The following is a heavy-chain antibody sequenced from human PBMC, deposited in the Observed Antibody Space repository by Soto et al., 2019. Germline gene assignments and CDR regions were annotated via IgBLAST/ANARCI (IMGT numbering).Heavy chain of an antibody. CDR3: VRATYFSDSSGYTRCLDY. CDR1: GFTLSDHY. V-gene: IGHV3-72*01. Sequence: PGGSLRLSCAVSGFTLSDHYIDWVRQAPGKGLEWVGRSRDKAQGYSITYAASVKGRFTTSRDASKNSVYLQMNSLKTEDTAVSYCVRATYFSDSSGYTRCLDYWGQGTLVTVSS. CDR2: SRDKAQGYSI. D-gene: IGHD3-22*01. J-gene: IGHJ4*02.